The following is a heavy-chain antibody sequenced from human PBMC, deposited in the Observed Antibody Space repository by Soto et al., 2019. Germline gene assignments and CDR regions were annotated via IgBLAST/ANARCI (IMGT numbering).Heavy chain of an antibody. CDR1: GGSISSSSYY. Sequence: QLQLQESGPGLVKPSETLSLTCTVSGGSISSSSYYWGWIRQPPGKGLEWIGSIYYSGSTYYNPSLKSRVSISGAMSKHKFSLQLSSVTAADTPVYYCASDVLCFLEWCPDAFDIWGQGTMVTVSS. J-gene: IGHJ3*02. V-gene: IGHV4-39*01. CDR3: ASDVLCFLEWCPDAFDI. D-gene: IGHD3-3*01. CDR2: IYYSGST.